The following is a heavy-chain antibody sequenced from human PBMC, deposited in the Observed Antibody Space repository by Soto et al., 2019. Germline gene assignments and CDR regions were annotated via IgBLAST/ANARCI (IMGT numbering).Heavy chain of an antibody. CDR1: GYFIGAGGYY. CDR3: ARMYSSGSGWFHP. V-gene: IGHV4-31*02. CDR2: FYSSGSI. Sequence: SETLSLTCFVSGYFIGAGGYYWSWIRHHPGKGLEWIGSFYSSGSIIYNPSLRSRVSISGDMSTNQFSMSLTSVTAADTARYYCARMYSSGSGWFHPWGQGTLVTVSS. D-gene: IGHD6-19*01. J-gene: IGHJ5*02.